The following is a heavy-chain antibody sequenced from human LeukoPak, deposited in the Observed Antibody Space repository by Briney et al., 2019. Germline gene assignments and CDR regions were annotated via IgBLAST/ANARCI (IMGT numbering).Heavy chain of an antibody. CDR3: ARGEGTVPFDY. CDR1: GYTFISYG. D-gene: IGHD3/OR15-3a*01. V-gene: IGHV1-18*01. Sequence: ASVKVSCKTSGYTFISYGISWVRQAPGQGLERMGWISAYNDNTNYAQKFQGRVTMTTDTPTSTAYMELRSLRSDDTAVYFCARGEGTVPFDYWGQGTLVTVSS. J-gene: IGHJ4*02. CDR2: ISAYNDNT.